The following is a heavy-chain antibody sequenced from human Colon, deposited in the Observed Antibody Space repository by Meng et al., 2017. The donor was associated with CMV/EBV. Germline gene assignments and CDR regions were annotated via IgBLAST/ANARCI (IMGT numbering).Heavy chain of an antibody. V-gene: IGHV3-64*02. Sequence: GGSLRLSCAASGFAFSTYAMHWVRQAPGKGLEFVSAISSNGGNTYYADSVKGRFSISRDNSENTMYLQMGSLRTEDMAVYFCARKLSTAGVLDYWGQGTLVTVSS. J-gene: IGHJ4*02. CDR2: ISSNGGNT. CDR1: GFAFSTYA. CDR3: ARKLSTAGVLDY. D-gene: IGHD5/OR15-5a*01.